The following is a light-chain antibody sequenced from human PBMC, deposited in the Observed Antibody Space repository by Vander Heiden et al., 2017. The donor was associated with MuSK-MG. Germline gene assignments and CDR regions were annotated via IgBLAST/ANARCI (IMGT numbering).Light chain of an antibody. CDR1: QGISNH. CDR2: FVT. Sequence: DIQLTQSPSFLSASVGDRVTITCRASQGISNHLAWYQQKPGRGPTLLMYFVTALENGVPSRFSGSGSGAEFTLTISSLQPEDSATYYCQQIHTYPITFGGATKVEI. CDR3: QQIHTYPIT. V-gene: IGKV1-9*01. J-gene: IGKJ4*01.